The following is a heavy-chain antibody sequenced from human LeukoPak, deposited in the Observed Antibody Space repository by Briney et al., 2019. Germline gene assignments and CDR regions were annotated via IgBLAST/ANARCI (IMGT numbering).Heavy chain of an antibody. Sequence: GRSLRLSCAASGFTFSSYGMHWVRQAPGKGLEWVAVISYDGSNKYYADSVKGRFTISRDNSKNTLYLQMNSLRAEDTAVYYCARDSLSGSYDQAYFDYWGQGTLVTVSS. J-gene: IGHJ4*02. V-gene: IGHV3-30*03. D-gene: IGHD1-26*01. CDR2: ISYDGSNK. CDR3: ARDSLSGSYDQAYFDY. CDR1: GFTFSSYG.